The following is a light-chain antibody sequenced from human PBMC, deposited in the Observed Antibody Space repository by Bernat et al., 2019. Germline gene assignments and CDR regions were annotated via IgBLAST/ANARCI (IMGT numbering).Light chain of an antibody. CDR2: DVS. Sequence: QSALTQPASVSGSPGQSITISCTGTSSDVGGYNYVSWYQQHPGQAPKLMIYDVSNRHSGVSNRFSGSKSGNTASLTISGLQAEDEADYYCSSYTSSSTRLYVFGTGTKVTVL. V-gene: IGLV2-14*03. CDR1: SSDVGGYNY. J-gene: IGLJ1*01. CDR3: SSYTSSSTRLYV.